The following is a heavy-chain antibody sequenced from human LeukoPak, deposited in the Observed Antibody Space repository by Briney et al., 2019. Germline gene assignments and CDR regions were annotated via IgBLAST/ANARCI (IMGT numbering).Heavy chain of an antibody. CDR2: ISSSSSYI. Sequence: GGSLRLSCAASGFTFSSYSMNWVRQAPGKGLEWVSSISSSSSYIYYADSVKGRFTMSRDNAKNSLYLQMNSLRAEDTAVYYCALIYCSGGSCSSFDYWGQGTLVTVSS. J-gene: IGHJ4*02. CDR1: GFTFSSYS. D-gene: IGHD2-15*01. CDR3: ALIYCSGGSCSSFDY. V-gene: IGHV3-21*01.